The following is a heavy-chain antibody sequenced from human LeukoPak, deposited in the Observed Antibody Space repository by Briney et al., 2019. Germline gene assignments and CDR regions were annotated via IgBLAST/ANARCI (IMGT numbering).Heavy chain of an antibody. CDR2: LQYDGNNK. D-gene: IGHD6-13*01. CDR3: ARDSIRQQLYYFDS. V-gene: IGHV3-30*02. J-gene: IGHJ4*02. Sequence: GGSLRLSCAASGFTFSSYDMHWVRQAPGKGLEWVAFLQYDGNNKYYAESVRGRFTISKDNSKNTLFLQMYSLRPDDTAIYYCARDSIRQQLYYFDSWGQGTLVTVSS. CDR1: GFTFSSYD.